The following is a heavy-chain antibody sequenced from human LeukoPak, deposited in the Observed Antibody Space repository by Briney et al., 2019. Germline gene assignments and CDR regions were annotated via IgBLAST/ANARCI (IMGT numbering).Heavy chain of an antibody. CDR1: GGTFSSYA. J-gene: IGHJ4*02. Sequence: ASVKVSCKASGGTFSSYAISWVRQAPGQGLEWVGGIIPIFGTPNYAQKFQGRVTITADKSTSTAYMDLSSLRSEDTAVFYCVGPSTGRFDYWGQGTLVTVSS. CDR3: VGPSTGRFDY. D-gene: IGHD5/OR15-5a*01. CDR2: IIPIFGTP. V-gene: IGHV1-69*06.